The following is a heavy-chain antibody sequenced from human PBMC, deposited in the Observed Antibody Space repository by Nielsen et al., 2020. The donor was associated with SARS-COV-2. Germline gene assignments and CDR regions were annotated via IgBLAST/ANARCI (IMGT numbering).Heavy chain of an antibody. CDR1: GGSISSGDYY. V-gene: IGHV4-31*03. CDR2: IYYSGST. J-gene: IGHJ4*02. D-gene: IGHD1-7*01. Sequence: SETLSLTCTVSGGSISSGDYYWSWIRQHPGKGLEWIGYIYYSGSTYYNPSLKSRVTISVDTSKNQFSLKLSSVTAADTAVYYCARGGSGNWNYAKKFDYWGQGTLVTVSS. CDR3: ARGGSGNWNYAKKFDY.